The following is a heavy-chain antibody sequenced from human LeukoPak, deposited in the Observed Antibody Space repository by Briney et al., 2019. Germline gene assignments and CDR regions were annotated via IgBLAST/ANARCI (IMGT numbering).Heavy chain of an antibody. D-gene: IGHD3-22*01. CDR3: ARATYYDDSSGYYYDRYYYYYYMDV. Sequence: GASVKVSCKASGYTFNTYGITWVRQAPGQGLEWMGWISGYNGKTKYAQKLQDRVTMTTDTSTTTAYMELRSLTSDDTAVYYCARATYYDDSSGYYYDRYYYYYYMDVWGKGTAVTVSS. CDR2: ISGYNGKT. J-gene: IGHJ6*03. V-gene: IGHV1-18*01. CDR1: GYTFNTYG.